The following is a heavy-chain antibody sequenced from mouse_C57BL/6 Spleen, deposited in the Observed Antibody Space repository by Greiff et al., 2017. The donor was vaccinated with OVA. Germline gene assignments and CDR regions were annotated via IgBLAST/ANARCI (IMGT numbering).Heavy chain of an antibody. D-gene: IGHD4-1*01. CDR2: IYPGSGST. Sequence: QVQLQQPGAELVKPGASVKMSCKASGYTFTSYWITWVKQRPGQGLEWIGDIYPGSGSTNYNEKFKSKATLTVDTSSSTAYMQLSSLTSEDSAVYYCARETGTREYFDVWGTGTTVTVSS. CDR3: ARETGTREYFDV. J-gene: IGHJ1*03. CDR1: GYTFTSYW. V-gene: IGHV1-55*01.